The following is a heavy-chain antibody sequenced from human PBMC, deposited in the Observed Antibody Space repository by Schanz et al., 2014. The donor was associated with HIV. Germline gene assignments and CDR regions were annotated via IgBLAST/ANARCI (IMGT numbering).Heavy chain of an antibody. CDR3: AKAKGSYSATTFYFDF. CDR2: VIGSGVRT. Sequence: EEQLLESGGGLAQPGGSLTLSCAASGFTFTNHALSWVRQAPGRGLEWVSTVIGSGVRTIYADSVKGRFTISRDNSKNTLSLHMNSLRVEDTAVYYCAKAKGSYSATTFYFDFWGQGTLVTVSS. J-gene: IGHJ4*02. V-gene: IGHV3-23*01. D-gene: IGHD1-26*01. CDR1: GFTFTNHA.